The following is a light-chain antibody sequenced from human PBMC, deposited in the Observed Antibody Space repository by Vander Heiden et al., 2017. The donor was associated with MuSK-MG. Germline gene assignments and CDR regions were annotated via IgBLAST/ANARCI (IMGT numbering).Light chain of an antibody. CDR2: SNT. Sequence: QSALTQPPSVSGAPGPTVTISCTGSTSNIGIGYDVHWYQFFPGRAPKLLIYSNTKRPSGVPDRFSGSRSGTSASLAITGLQAEDEADYFCQSCDNSLSDFWVFGGGTKLTVL. J-gene: IGLJ3*02. CDR1: TSNIGIGYD. CDR3: QSCDNSLSDFWV. V-gene: IGLV1-40*01.